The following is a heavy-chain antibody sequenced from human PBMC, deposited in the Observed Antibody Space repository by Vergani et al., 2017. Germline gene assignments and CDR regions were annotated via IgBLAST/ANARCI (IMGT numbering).Heavy chain of an antibody. CDR2: ISSSGSTI. V-gene: IGHV3-48*03. D-gene: IGHD3-9*01. Sequence: EVQLVESGGGLVQPGGSLRLSCAASGFTFSSYEMNWVRQAPGKGLEWVSYISSSGSTIYYADSVKGRFTISRDNAKNSLYLQMNSLRAEDTAVYYCARNPYYDILTGRLGYYYYYYYIDVWGKGTTVTVSS. CDR3: ARNPYYDILTGRLGYYYYYYYIDV. J-gene: IGHJ6*03. CDR1: GFTFSSYE.